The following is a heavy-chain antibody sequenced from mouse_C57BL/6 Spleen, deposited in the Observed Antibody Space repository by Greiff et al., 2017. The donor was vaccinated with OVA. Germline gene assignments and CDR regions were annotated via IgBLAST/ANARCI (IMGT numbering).Heavy chain of an antibody. CDR1: GYSITSGYY. Sequence: EVKLQESGPGLVKPSQSLSLTCSVTGYSITSGYYWNWIRQFPGNKLEWMGYISYDGSNNYNPSLKNRISITRDTSKNQFFLKLNSVTTEDTATYYCARDQGYYRFAYWGQGTLVTVSA. J-gene: IGHJ3*01. CDR3: ARDQGYYRFAY. CDR2: ISYDGSN. V-gene: IGHV3-6*01. D-gene: IGHD2-3*01.